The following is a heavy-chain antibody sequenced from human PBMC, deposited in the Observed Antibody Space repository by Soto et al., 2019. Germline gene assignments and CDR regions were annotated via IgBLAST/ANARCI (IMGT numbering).Heavy chain of an antibody. V-gene: IGHV3-30-3*01. CDR2: ISYDGSNK. J-gene: IGHJ4*02. D-gene: IGHD2-21*02. Sequence: QVQLVESGGGVVQPGRSLRLSCAASGFTFSSYAMHWVRQAPGKGLEWVAVISYDGSNKYYADSVKGRFTISRDNSKNTLNLQMNSLRAEDTAVYYCARDLQAYCGGDCLAYWGQGTLVTVSS. CDR3: ARDLQAYCGGDCLAY. CDR1: GFTFSSYA.